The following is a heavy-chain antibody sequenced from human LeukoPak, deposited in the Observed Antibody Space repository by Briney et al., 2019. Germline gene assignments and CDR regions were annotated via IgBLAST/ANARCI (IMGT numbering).Heavy chain of an antibody. CDR3: ARDGDYGGNLRTCYFDY. V-gene: IGHV1-46*01. CDR1: GYTFANYY. CDR2: INPSGGST. D-gene: IGHD4-23*01. Sequence: ASVKVSCKASGYTFANYYMHWVRQAPGQGLEWMGIINPSGGSTSYAQKFQGRVTMTRDTSTSTVYMELSSLRSEDTAVYYCARDGDYGGNLRTCYFDYWGQGTLVTVSS. J-gene: IGHJ4*02.